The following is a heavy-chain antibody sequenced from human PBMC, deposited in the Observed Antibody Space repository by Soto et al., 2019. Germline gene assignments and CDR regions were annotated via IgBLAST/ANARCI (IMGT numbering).Heavy chain of an antibody. D-gene: IGHD6-13*01. Sequence: ASVKVSCKASGGTFSSYAISWVRQAPGQGLEWMGGIIAIYGNTNYAQKLHGRVTMTTDTSTSTAYMELRSLRSDDTAVYYCARSVVGFQRGSSWEPNYYYYYMDVWGKGTTVTVSS. V-gene: IGHV1-18*01. CDR2: IIAIYGNT. CDR1: GGTFSSYA. CDR3: ARSVVGFQRGSSWEPNYYYYYMDV. J-gene: IGHJ6*03.